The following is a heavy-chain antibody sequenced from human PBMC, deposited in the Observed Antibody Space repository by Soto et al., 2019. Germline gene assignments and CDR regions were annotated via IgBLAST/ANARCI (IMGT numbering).Heavy chain of an antibody. D-gene: IGHD2-2*02. V-gene: IGHV3-33*01. J-gene: IGHJ6*02. CDR2: IWYDGSNK. Sequence: QVQLVESGGGVVQPGRSLRLSCAASGFTFSSYGMHWVRQAPGKGLEWVAVIWYDGSNKYYADSVKGRFTISRDNSKNTLYLQMNSLRAEDTAVYYCARESCSSTSCYMGMDVWGQGTTVTVSS. CDR1: GFTFSSYG. CDR3: ARESCSSTSCYMGMDV.